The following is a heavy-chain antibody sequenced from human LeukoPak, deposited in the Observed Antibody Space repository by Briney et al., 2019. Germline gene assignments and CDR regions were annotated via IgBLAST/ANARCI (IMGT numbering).Heavy chain of an antibody. D-gene: IGHD3-22*01. J-gene: IGHJ4*02. Sequence: ASVKVSCRASGYTFTNSGINWVREAPGQGLEWMGRISAYKGNANYAPKLQGRVTLTTDTSTSTAFMELSSLRSDDTAVYYCARSAYYYDTSAYADDFDSWGQGTLVTVSS. CDR1: GYTFTNSG. CDR2: ISAYKGNA. CDR3: ARSAYYYDTSAYADDFDS. V-gene: IGHV1-18*01.